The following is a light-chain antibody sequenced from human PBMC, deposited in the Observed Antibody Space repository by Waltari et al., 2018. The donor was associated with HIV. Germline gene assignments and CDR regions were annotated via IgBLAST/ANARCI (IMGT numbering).Light chain of an antibody. V-gene: IGLV2-23*02. J-gene: IGLJ1*01. CDR3: CSYAGRSTHV. Sequence: QSALTQPASVSGSPGQSITISCTGTSSDVGSYNVFSWYQQHPGNAPKLMIYEVTKRPSGVSNRFSGSKSGNTASLTISGLQAEDEADYYCCSYAGRSTHVFGTGTKVTVL. CDR2: EVT. CDR1: SSDVGSYNV.